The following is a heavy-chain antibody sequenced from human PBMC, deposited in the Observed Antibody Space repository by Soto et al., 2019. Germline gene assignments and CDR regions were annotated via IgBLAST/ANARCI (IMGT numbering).Heavy chain of an antibody. Sequence: EVQMLESGGGLVQPGGSLRLSCAAAGFTFSSYALTWVRQAPGKGLEWVSSITGSGDYTRYTDSVKGRFTITRDNAKYTLDLQMKSLNANDTAIYYCGKEPTGDSFGAFDFWGQGTMVTVSS. CDR3: GKEPTGDSFGAFDF. V-gene: IGHV3-23*01. CDR1: GFTFSSYA. J-gene: IGHJ3*01. CDR2: ITGSGDYT. D-gene: IGHD4-17*01.